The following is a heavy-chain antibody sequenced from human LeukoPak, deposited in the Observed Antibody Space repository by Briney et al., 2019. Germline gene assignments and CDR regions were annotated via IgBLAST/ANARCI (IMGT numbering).Heavy chain of an antibody. D-gene: IGHD6-19*01. J-gene: IGHJ4*02. CDR3: ARDRLSSGWYSGFDY. CDR1: GGSISSYY. V-gene: IGHV4-59*01. CDR2: IYYSGST. Sequence: SETLSLTCTVSGGSISSYYWSWIRQPPGKGLEWIGYIYYSGSTNYNPSLKSRVTISVDTSKNQFSLKLSSVTAADTAVYYCARDRLSSGWYSGFDYWGQGTLVTVSS.